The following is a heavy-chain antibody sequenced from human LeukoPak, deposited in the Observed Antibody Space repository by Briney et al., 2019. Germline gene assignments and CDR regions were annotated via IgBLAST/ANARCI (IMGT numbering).Heavy chain of an antibody. CDR1: GGSISSYY. J-gene: IGHJ5*02. CDR3: ARHSRGYSYGTPHNWFDP. CDR2: IYYSGST. D-gene: IGHD5-18*01. V-gene: IGHV4-59*08. Sequence: PSETLSLTCTVSGGSISSYYWSWLRQPPGKGLEWIGYIYYSGSTNYNPSLKSRVTISVDTSKNQFSLKLSSVTAADTAVYYCARHSRGYSYGTPHNWFDPWGQGTLVTVSS.